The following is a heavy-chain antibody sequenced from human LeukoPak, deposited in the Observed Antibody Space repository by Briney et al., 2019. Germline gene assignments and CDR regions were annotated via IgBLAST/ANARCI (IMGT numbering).Heavy chain of an antibody. CDR2: IIPIFGTA. CDR3: ARDPRIGDSSGYYDWFDP. CDR1: GGTFSSYA. J-gene: IGHJ5*02. D-gene: IGHD3-22*01. Sequence: SVKVSCKASGGTFSSYAISWVRQAPGQGLEWMGGIIPIFGTANYAQKFQGRVTITTDESTGTAYMELSSLRSEDTAVYYCARDPRIGDSSGYYDWFDPWGQGTLVTVSS. V-gene: IGHV1-69*05.